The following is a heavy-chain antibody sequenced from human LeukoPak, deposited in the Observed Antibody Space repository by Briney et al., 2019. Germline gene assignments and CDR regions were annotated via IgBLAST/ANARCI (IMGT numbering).Heavy chain of an antibody. CDR3: ARDAPFYGYYYYYMDV. CDR2: ISSSGSTI. D-gene: IGHD3-10*01. V-gene: IGHV3-11*01. J-gene: IGHJ6*03. Sequence: GGSLRLSCAASGFTFSDYYMSWIRQAPGKGLEWVSYISSSGSTIYYADSVKGRFTISRDNAKNSLYLRMNSLRAEDTAVYYCARDAPFYGYYYYYMDVWGKGTTVTISS. CDR1: GFTFSDYY.